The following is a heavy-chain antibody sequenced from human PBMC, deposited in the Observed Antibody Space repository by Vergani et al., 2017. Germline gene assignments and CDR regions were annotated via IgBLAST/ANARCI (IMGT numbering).Heavy chain of an antibody. V-gene: IGHV3-30*01. CDR2: ISYDGSNK. D-gene: IGHD6-6*01. Sequence: VQLVESGGGLVQPGGSLRLSCAASGFTFSSYWMSWVRQAPGKGLEWVAVISYDGSNKYYADSVKGRFTISRDNSKNTLYLQMNSLRAEDTAVYYCARVDSSSSHTFDYWGQGTLVTVSS. CDR1: GFTFSSYW. CDR3: ARVDSSSSHTFDY. J-gene: IGHJ4*02.